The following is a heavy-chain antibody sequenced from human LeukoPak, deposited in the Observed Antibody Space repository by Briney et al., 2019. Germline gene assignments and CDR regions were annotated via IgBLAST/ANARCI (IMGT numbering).Heavy chain of an antibody. V-gene: IGHV3-23*01. CDR2: ISGSGGST. CDR1: GFTFSTYA. Sequence: PGGSLRLSCVASGFTFSTYAMTWVRQAPGKGLEWVSAISGSGGSTYYADSVKGRFTISRDNSKNTLYLQMNSLRAEDTAVYYCAKGSSDLDYWGQGNLVTVSS. CDR3: AKGSSDLDY. J-gene: IGHJ4*02. D-gene: IGHD6-25*01.